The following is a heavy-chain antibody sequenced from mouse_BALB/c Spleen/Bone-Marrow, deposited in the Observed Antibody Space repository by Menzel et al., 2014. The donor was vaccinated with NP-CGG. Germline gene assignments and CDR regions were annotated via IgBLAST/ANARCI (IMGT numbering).Heavy chain of an antibody. CDR1: GYSFTGYN. D-gene: IGHD2-14*01. Sequence: EVQLQQSGPELEKPGASVKISCKASGYSFTGYNMNWVKQNNGKSLEWIGNIDPSYGGISYNQKFKGKATLTVDKSSNTAYMQLKSLTSEDSAVYYCAISIEYRPLDYWGQGTLATVSA. CDR3: AISIEYRPLDY. V-gene: IGHV1-39*01. CDR2: IDPSYGGI. J-gene: IGHJ3*01.